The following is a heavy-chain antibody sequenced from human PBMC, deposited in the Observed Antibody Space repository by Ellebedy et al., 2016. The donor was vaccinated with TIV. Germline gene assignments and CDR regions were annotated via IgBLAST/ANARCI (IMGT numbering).Heavy chain of an antibody. CDR2: IYSGGST. V-gene: IGHV3-66*01. J-gene: IGHJ6*02. CDR1: GFTVSSHY. CDR3: ARDHRDYYYYYGMDV. D-gene: IGHD1-14*01. Sequence: GESLKISXAASGFTVSSHYMSWVRQAPGKGLEWVSVIYSGGSTYYADSVKGRFTISRDNSKNTLYLQMNSLRAEDTAVYYCARDHRDYYYYYGMDVWGQGTTVTVSS.